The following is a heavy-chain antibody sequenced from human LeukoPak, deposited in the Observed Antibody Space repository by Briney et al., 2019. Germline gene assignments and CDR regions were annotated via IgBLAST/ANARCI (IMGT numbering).Heavy chain of an antibody. J-gene: IGHJ5*02. D-gene: IGHD1-1*01. Sequence: GGSLRLSCAASGLSFSSYGMHWVRQAPGKGLEWVAVISYDGSNKYYADSVKGRFTISRDNSKNTLYLQMNSPRAGDTAVYYCAKDYNWNENNWFDPWGQGTLVTVSS. V-gene: IGHV3-30*18. CDR1: GLSFSSYG. CDR3: AKDYNWNENNWFDP. CDR2: ISYDGSNK.